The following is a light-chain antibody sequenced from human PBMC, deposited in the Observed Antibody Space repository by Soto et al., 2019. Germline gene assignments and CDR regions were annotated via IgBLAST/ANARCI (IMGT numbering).Light chain of an antibody. Sequence: EIVLTQSPATLSVSPGERATLSCRASQSVSSDLAWYQQKPGQAPRLLIYGASSRATGIPDRFSGSGSGIDFTLTISRLEPEDFAVYYCQQYGSSPLTFGGGTKVDIK. CDR3: QQYGSSPLT. CDR2: GAS. CDR1: QSVSSD. V-gene: IGKV3-20*01. J-gene: IGKJ4*01.